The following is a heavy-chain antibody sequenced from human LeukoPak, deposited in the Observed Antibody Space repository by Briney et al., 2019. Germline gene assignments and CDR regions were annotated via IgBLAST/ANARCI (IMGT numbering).Heavy chain of an antibody. J-gene: IGHJ4*02. CDR1: GFTFSSYS. CDR2: ISSSSSTI. CDR3: ARGRRIAAAGRAYYFDY. D-gene: IGHD6-13*01. V-gene: IGHV3-48*02. Sequence: GGSLRLSCAASGFTFSSYSMNWVRQAPGKGLEWVSSISSSSSTIYYADSVKGRFTISRDNAKNSLYLQMNSLRDEDTAVYYCARGRRIAAAGRAYYFDYWGQGTLVTVSS.